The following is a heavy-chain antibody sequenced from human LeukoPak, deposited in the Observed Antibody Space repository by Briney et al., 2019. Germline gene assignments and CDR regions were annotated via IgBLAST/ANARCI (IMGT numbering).Heavy chain of an antibody. Sequence: SETLSLTCTVSGGSISSYYWSWIRQPPGKGLEWIGYIYYSGSTNYNPSLKSRVTISVDTSKNQFSLKLSSVTAADTAVYYCARQGYCDIYYYYGMDVWGQGTTVTVSS. CDR3: ARQGYCDIYYYYGMDV. J-gene: IGHJ6*02. CDR1: GGSISSYY. CDR2: IYYSGST. V-gene: IGHV4-59*08. D-gene: IGHD3-22*01.